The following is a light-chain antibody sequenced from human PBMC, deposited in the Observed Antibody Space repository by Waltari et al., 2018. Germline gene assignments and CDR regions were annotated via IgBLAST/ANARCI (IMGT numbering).Light chain of an antibody. V-gene: IGKV3-15*01. J-gene: IGKJ4*01. CDR1: QSVRTN. Sequence: VLLTQSPASLSVSPGATVILSCRASQSVRTNLGWYQQKAGQAPRTLIYGASTRASGVPSRFSGSGSETDFTLIISSLQSEDAAVYFCQQYYVWPPITFGGGTKLEI. CDR2: GAS. CDR3: QQYYVWPPIT.